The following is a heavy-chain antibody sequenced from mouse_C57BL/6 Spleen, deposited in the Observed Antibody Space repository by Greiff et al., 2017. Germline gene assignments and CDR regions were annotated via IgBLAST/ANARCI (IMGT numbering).Heavy chain of an antibody. Sequence: VKLMESGPELVKPGASVKLSCKASGYAFSSSWMNWVKQRPGKGLEWIGRIYPGDGDTNYNGKFKGKATLTADKSSSTAYMQLSNLTSTDTAVYSSAGCGETPVAPALGYWGQVTTLTVSS. CDR3: AGCGETPVAPALGY. CDR1: GYAFSSSW. D-gene: IGHD1-3*01. CDR2: IYPGDGDT. V-gene: IGHV1-82*01. J-gene: IGHJ2*01.